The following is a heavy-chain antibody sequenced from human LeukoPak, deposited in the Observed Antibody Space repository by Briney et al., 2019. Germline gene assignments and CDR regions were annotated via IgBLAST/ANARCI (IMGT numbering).Heavy chain of an antibody. J-gene: IGHJ4*01. V-gene: IGHV4-30-4*01. Sequence: SQTLSLTCPFSGGSLSSGDYYWHWLRQPPGKALEWLGYIYYSGSTYYNPSLKTRITMSVDTSKNQFSLKLSSVTAADTAVYYCARAVLGRGWLLDYFDYWGQEPWSPSPQ. D-gene: IGHD3-22*01. CDR3: ARAVLGRGWLLDYFDY. CDR2: IYYSGST. CDR1: GGSLSSGDYY.